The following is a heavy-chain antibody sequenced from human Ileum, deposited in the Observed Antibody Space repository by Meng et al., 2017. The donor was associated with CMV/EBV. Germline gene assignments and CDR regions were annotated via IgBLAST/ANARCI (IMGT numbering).Heavy chain of an antibody. Sequence: VRLPEWGAGLLKPSETLSLTCAVYGGSFSGYYWSWIRQVPGKGLEWIGEFNHYGSTNYNPSLKSRVTISVDTSKNQFSLNLSSVTAADTAVYYCASGKSNLEYWGQGTLVTVSS. D-gene: IGHD4-11*01. CDR1: GGSFSGYY. CDR2: FNHYGST. J-gene: IGHJ4*02. V-gene: IGHV4-34*01. CDR3: ASGKSNLEY.